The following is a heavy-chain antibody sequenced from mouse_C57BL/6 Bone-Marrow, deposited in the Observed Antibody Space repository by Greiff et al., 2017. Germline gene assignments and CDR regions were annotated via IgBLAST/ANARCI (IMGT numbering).Heavy chain of an antibody. J-gene: IGHJ4*01. D-gene: IGHD3-1*01. V-gene: IGHV1-81*01. Sequence: VQLQQSGAELARPGASVKLSCKASGYTFTSYGISWVKQRTGQGLEWIGEIYPRSGNTYYNEKFKGKATLTADKSSSTAYMELRSLTSEDSAVYFCAREQPYYAMDYWGQGTTVTGAS. CDR2: IYPRSGNT. CDR3: AREQPYYAMDY. CDR1: GYTFTSYG.